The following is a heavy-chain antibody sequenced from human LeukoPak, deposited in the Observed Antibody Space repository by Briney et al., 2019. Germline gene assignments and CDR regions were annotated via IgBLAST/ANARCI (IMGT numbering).Heavy chain of an antibody. D-gene: IGHD2-2*01. CDR2: ISGSGGTT. V-gene: IGHV3-23*01. Sequence: GGSLRLSCAASGFTFNIYAMNWVRQAPGKGLEWVSVISGSGGTTYYADSVKGRFTISRDSSKNTLYLQMNSLRAEDTAVYYCARTDCSSTSCFFAFDIWGQGTMVTVSS. CDR3: ARTDCSSTSCFFAFDI. J-gene: IGHJ3*02. CDR1: GFTFNIYA.